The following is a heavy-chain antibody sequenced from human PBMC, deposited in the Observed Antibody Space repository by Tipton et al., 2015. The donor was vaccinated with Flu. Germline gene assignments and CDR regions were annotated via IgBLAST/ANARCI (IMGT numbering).Heavy chain of an antibody. V-gene: IGHV3-30*01. CDR3: AKETPRLTGGIDY. Sequence: SLRLSCAASGFTFSSFSMHWVRQAPGKGLDWVAVVSYDGRITYYADSVKGRFTISGDNSKNTLYVDMNSLRPEDTAVYYCAKETPRLTGGIDYWGQGTLVTVSS. D-gene: IGHD2-15*01. CDR2: VSYDGRIT. CDR1: GFTFSSFS. J-gene: IGHJ4*02.